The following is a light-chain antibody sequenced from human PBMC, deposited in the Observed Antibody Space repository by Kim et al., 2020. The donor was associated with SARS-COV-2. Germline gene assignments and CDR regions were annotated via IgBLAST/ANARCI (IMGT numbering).Light chain of an antibody. CDR3: QAYDRALTASV. Sequence: QTVTLSCAVTYSNIGANYDVHWYHQLPGAAPRLVIYGNDFRPAGVPARFSGSRSDSSASLVITGLQAEDEGRYYCQAYDRALTASVFGGGTQLTVL. J-gene: IGLJ3*02. CDR2: GND. V-gene: IGLV1-40*01. CDR1: YSNIGANYD.